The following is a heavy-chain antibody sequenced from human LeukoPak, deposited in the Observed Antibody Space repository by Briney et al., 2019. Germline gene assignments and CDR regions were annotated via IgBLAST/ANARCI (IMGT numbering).Heavy chain of an antibody. Sequence: PGGSLRLSCVASGFTFSSFGMHWVRQAPGKGLEWVAFIRFDGSNKYYADSVRGRFTISRDNSKNTLYLQMNSLRPEDTAVYYCAKDKNDHGDYHYMDVWGKGTPVTVSS. CDR2: IRFDGSNK. V-gene: IGHV3-30*02. CDR3: AKDKNDHGDYHYMDV. D-gene: IGHD4-17*01. CDR1: GFTFSSFG. J-gene: IGHJ6*03.